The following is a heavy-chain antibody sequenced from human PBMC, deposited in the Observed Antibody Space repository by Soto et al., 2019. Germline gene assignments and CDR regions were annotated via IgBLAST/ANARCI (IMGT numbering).Heavy chain of an antibody. V-gene: IGHV3-23*01. J-gene: IGHJ5*02. Sequence: GGSLRLSCAASGFTFSTYAMSWVRQAPGKGLEWVSAISGRGGGTYYADSVKGRFTISRDNSKNTLYLQMNSLRAEDTAVYYCAKAIRDSSSSLNWFDPWGQGTLVTVS. D-gene: IGHD6-6*01. CDR3: AKAIRDSSSSLNWFDP. CDR2: ISGRGGGT. CDR1: GFTFSTYA.